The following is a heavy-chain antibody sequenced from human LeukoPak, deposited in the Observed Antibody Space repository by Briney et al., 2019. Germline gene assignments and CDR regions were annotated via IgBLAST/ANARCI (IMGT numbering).Heavy chain of an antibody. V-gene: IGHV3-11*01. CDR2: ISGSGSTI. CDR1: GRTFSNYY. Sequence: GGCLRLSCAASGRTFSNYYMSWVRQAPGKGLEWVSYISGSGSTIYYADSVKGRFTISRDNAKNSLYLQMNSLRAEDTAVYYCARARLTMTTVTTPTFDYWGQGTLVTVSS. D-gene: IGHD4-17*01. CDR3: ARARLTMTTVTTPTFDY. J-gene: IGHJ4*02.